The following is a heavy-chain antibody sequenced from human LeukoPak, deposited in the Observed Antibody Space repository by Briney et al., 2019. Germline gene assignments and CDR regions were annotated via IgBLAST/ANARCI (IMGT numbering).Heavy chain of an antibody. CDR2: ISGSGGST. Sequence: PGGSLRLSCAASGFTFSSYAMSWVRQAPGKGLEWVSAISGSGGSTYYADSVKGRFTISRDNSKNTLYLQMNSLRAEDTAVYHCAKDRNFGVVSPTTDWFDPWGQGTLVTVSS. CDR1: GFTFSSYA. D-gene: IGHD3-3*01. J-gene: IGHJ5*02. CDR3: AKDRNFGVVSPTTDWFDP. V-gene: IGHV3-23*01.